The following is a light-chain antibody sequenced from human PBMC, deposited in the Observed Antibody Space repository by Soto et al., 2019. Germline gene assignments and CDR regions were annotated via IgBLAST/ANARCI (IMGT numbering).Light chain of an antibody. CDR2: AAS. CDR3: QQSYSTPYT. J-gene: IGKJ2*01. V-gene: IGKV1-39*01. Sequence: DIQMTQSPSSLSASVGDRVTITCRASQSISSYLNWYQQKPGKAPKLLIYAASSLQSGVPSRFSGSGSGTDFTLTISSLQPEDFPTYYCQQSYSTPYTFGQRTKVEIK. CDR1: QSISSY.